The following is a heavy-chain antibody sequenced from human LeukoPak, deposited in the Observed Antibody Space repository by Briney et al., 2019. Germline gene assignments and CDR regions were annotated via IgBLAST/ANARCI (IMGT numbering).Heavy chain of an antibody. Sequence: SETLSLTCGVYGGSFSGFYWSWIRQPPGKGLEWIGEINHSGSTNYNPSLKSRVTISVDTSNNQFSLKLSSVTAADTAVYYCARTGYFYTTGNFDLWGQGTLVAVSS. D-gene: IGHD4-17*01. CDR2: INHSGST. V-gene: IGHV4-34*01. CDR1: GGSFSGFY. J-gene: IGHJ4*02. CDR3: ARTGYFYTTGNFDL.